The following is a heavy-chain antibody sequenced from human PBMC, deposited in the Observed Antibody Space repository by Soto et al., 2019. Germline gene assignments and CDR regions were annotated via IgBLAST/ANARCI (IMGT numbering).Heavy chain of an antibody. Sequence: QVQLVESGGGVVQPGRSLRLSCAASGFTFSSYGIHWVRQAPGKGLEWVAVISYDGRNKYYADSVKGRFTISRDNSKNTLYLQMNSLRAEDTAIYYCAKDRRVYCSGGSCYSRSYFDNWGQGTLVSVSS. V-gene: IGHV3-30*18. D-gene: IGHD2-15*01. CDR3: AKDRRVYCSGGSCYSRSYFDN. CDR2: ISYDGRNK. CDR1: GFTFSSYG. J-gene: IGHJ4*02.